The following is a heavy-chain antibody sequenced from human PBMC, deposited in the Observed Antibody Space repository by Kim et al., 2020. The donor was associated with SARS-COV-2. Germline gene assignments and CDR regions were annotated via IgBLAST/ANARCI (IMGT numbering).Heavy chain of an antibody. Sequence: SETLSLTCAVYGGSFSGYYWSWIRQPPGKGLEWIGEINHSGSTNYNPSLKSRVTISVDTSKNQFSLKLSSVTAADTTVYYCARGKGYPNDSSSWCPFDYWGQGTLVTVSS. J-gene: IGHJ4*02. D-gene: IGHD6-13*01. CDR1: GGSFSGYY. V-gene: IGHV4-34*01. CDR2: INHSGST. CDR3: ARGKGYPNDSSSWCPFDY.